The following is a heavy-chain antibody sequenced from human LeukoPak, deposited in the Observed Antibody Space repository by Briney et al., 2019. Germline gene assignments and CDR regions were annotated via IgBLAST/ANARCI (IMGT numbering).Heavy chain of an antibody. CDR2: INSNSGGT. D-gene: IGHD2-2*01. CDR3: ARALGYCSSTSCYRGAFDL. J-gene: IGHJ3*01. V-gene: IGHV1-2*02. CDR1: GYTFTGYC. Sequence: ASVKVSCKASGYTFTGYCMHWVRQAPGQGLEWMGWINSNSGGTNYAQKFQGRVTMTRDTSISTAYMELSRLRSDDTAVYYCARALGYCSSTSCYRGAFDLWGQGTMVTVFS.